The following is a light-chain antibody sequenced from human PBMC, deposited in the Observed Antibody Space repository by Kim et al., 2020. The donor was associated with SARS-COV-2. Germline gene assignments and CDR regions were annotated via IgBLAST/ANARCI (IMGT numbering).Light chain of an antibody. J-gene: IGKJ2*01. V-gene: IGKV3-15*01. CDR2: GAS. CDR1: QSVSSN. Sequence: PGERATLSCRASQSVSSNLAWYQQKPGQAPRLLIYGASTRATGIPARFSGSGSGTEFTLTISSLQSEDFAVYYCQQYNNWPAMYTFGQGTKLEI. CDR3: QQYNNWPAMYT.